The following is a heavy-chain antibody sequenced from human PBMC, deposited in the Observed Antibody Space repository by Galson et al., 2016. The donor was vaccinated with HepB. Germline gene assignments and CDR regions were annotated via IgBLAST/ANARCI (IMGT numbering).Heavy chain of an antibody. CDR3: AKGLSRVTTSGMYV. J-gene: IGHJ6*02. CDR2: ISGTGGST. Sequence: SLRLSCAASKFTFSSYAMTWVRQAPGKGLEWVSAISGTGGSTYYADSVKGRFTISRDNSNYTLYLQMSSLRAEDTAVYYCAKGLSRVTTSGMYVWGQGTTVTVSS. CDR1: KFTFSSYA. V-gene: IGHV3-23*01. D-gene: IGHD1-1*01.